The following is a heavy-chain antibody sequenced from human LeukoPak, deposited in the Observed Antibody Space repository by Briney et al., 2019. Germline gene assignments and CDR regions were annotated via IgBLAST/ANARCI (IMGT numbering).Heavy chain of an antibody. D-gene: IGHD5-18*01. CDR2: IYYSGST. CDR3: ARSGYSYGADAVDI. V-gene: IGHV4-59*01. J-gene: IGHJ3*02. Sequence: SETLSLTCTVSGGSISSYYWSWIRQPPGKGLEWIGYIYYSGSTNYNPSLKSRVTISVDTSKKQFSLKLSSVTAADTAVYYCARSGYSYGADAVDIWGQGTMVTVSS. CDR1: GGSISSYY.